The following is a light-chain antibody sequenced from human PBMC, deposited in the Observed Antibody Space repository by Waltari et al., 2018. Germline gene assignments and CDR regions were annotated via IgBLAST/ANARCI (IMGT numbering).Light chain of an antibody. Sequence: QSVLTQPPSASGTPGQRVTIPCSGSSSNLGSNTVTWYQHLPGTAPKRLIYRNNQRPSGVPDRFSGSKSGTSASLAISGLQSEDEADYYCAAWDDSLNGWVFGGGTKLTVL. CDR2: RNN. J-gene: IGLJ3*02. CDR3: AAWDDSLNGWV. CDR1: SSNLGSNT. V-gene: IGLV1-44*01.